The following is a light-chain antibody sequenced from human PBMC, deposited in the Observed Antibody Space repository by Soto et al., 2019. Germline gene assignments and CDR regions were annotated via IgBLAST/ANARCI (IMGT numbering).Light chain of an antibody. CDR1: QSVNSN. J-gene: IGKJ4*01. Sequence: EIVMTQSPATLSVSPGERATLSCRASQSVNSNLAWYQQKPGQAPRILIYGASTRATAIPARFSGSGSGTEFTLTICSLQSEDFAVYYCQQYNVWPRTFGGGTKVEIK. CDR2: GAS. V-gene: IGKV3-15*01. CDR3: QQYNVWPRT.